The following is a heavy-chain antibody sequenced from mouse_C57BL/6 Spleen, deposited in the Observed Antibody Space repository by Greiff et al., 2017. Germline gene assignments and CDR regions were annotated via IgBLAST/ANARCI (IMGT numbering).Heavy chain of an antibody. CDR1: GYAFSSYW. CDR3: AREGLYYGVYFDY. J-gene: IGHJ2*01. D-gene: IGHD2-1*01. CDR2: IYPGDGDT. V-gene: IGHV1-80*01. Sequence: QVQLQQSGAELVKPGASVKISCKASGYAFSSYWMNWVKQRPGKGLEWIGQIYPGDGDTNYNGKFKGKATLTADKSSSTAYMQLSSLTSEDSAVYFCAREGLYYGVYFDYWGQGTTLTVSS.